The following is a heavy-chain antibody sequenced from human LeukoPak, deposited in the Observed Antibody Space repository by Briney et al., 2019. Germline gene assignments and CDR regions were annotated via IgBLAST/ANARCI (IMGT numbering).Heavy chain of an antibody. CDR2: ISAYNGNT. Sequence: ASVKVSCKASGYTFTSYGISWVRQAPGQGLEWMGWISAYNGNTNYAQKLQGRVTMTTDTSASTAYMELRSLRSDDTAVYYCARQGGTTEEDWFDPWGQGTLVTVSS. CDR3: ARQGGTTEEDWFDP. J-gene: IGHJ5*02. CDR1: GYTFTSYG. D-gene: IGHD4-11*01. V-gene: IGHV1-18*01.